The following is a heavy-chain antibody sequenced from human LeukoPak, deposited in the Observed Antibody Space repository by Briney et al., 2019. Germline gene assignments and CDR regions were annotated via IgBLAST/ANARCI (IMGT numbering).Heavy chain of an antibody. J-gene: IGHJ3*02. CDR2: ISSTSDNT. D-gene: IGHD5-24*01. Sequence: GGSLKLSGAASEFTFTSNAMAWVRQAPGKGRQWVSTISSTSDNTYYAGSVKGRFTVSRDNSKNTLFLQMNSLRAEDTAVYYCARVAWPDSFDIWGQGTMVTVSS. CDR3: ARVAWPDSFDI. CDR1: EFTFTSNA. V-gene: IGHV3-23*01.